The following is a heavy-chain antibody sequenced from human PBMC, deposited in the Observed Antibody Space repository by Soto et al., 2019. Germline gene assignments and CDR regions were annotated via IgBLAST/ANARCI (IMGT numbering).Heavy chain of an antibody. D-gene: IGHD3-10*01. J-gene: IGHJ3*02. CDR2: ISGSGGST. Sequence: PGGSLRLSCAASGFTFSSYAMSWVRQAPGKGLEWVSAISGSGGSTYYADSVKGRFTISRDNSKNTLYLQMNSLRAEDTAVYYCARDLGGSYGSGSTASDAFDIWGQGTMVTVSS. CDR1: GFTFSSYA. CDR3: ARDLGGSYGSGSTASDAFDI. V-gene: IGHV3-23*01.